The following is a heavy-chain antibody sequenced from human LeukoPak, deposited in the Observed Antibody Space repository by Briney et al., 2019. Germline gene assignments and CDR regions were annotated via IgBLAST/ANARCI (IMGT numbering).Heavy chain of an antibody. Sequence: GGSLRLSCAASGFTLSSYPMHWVRQAPGKGLEWLAVIAYDGSITLYTDSVKGRFTISRDSSKNTLYLQMNSLRAEDTAVYYCAKAPGWGFYDSSGYFWGNDWGQGTLVTVSS. D-gene: IGHD3-22*01. CDR1: GFTLSSYP. J-gene: IGHJ4*02. CDR2: IAYDGSIT. CDR3: AKAPGWGFYDSSGYFWGND. V-gene: IGHV3-30-3*01.